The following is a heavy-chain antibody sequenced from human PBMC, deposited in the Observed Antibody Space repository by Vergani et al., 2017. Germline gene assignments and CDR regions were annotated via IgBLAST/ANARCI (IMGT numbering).Heavy chain of an antibody. D-gene: IGHD3-16*01. CDR3: AKHFRGWGIDY. CDR2: IQFDGSNQ. V-gene: IGHV3-30*02. Sequence: QVQLVESGGGVVQRGGSLRLSCATSGFTLSNYDMQWIRQGPGKGLEFVAFIQFDGSNQYYADSVKGRFTLSSDFSKNTLDLQMNSLRTDDTATYYCAKHFRGWGIDYWGQGTQVIVSS. J-gene: IGHJ4*02. CDR1: GFTLSNYD.